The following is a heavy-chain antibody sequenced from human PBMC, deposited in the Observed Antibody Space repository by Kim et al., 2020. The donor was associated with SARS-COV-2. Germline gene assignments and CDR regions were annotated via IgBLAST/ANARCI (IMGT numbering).Heavy chain of an antibody. D-gene: IGHD6-19*01. V-gene: IGHV3-53*01. Sequence: GGSLRLSCAASGFTVSSNYMSWVRQAPGKGLEWVSVIYSGGSTYYADSVKGRFTISRDNSKNTLYLQMNSLRAEDTAVYYCARAIKEEYSSGWYDYWGQGTLVTVSS. CDR1: GFTVSSNY. CDR2: IYSGGST. J-gene: IGHJ4*02. CDR3: ARAIKEEYSSGWYDY.